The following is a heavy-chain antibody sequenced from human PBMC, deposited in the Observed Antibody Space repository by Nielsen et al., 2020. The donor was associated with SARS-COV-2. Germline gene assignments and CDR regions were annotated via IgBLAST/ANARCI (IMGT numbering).Heavy chain of an antibody. Sequence: GESLKISCPASGFTFNNYGMHWVRQAPGKGLEWVASISYDGSNIYYADSVKGRFTISRDSSRNTLTLHMSSLRAEDTDVYHCANAGIMITFGGDVDYFESWVQGTLVTVSS. CDR2: ISYDGSNI. CDR3: ANAGIMITFGGDVDYFES. CDR1: GFTFNNYG. D-gene: IGHD3-16*01. V-gene: IGHV3-30*18. J-gene: IGHJ4*02.